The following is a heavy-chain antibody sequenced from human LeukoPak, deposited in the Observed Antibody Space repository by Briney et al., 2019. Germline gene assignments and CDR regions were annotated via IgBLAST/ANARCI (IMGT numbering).Heavy chain of an antibody. D-gene: IGHD3-9*01. CDR1: GFSINTYT. Sequence: PGQSLRLSCDASGFSINTYTMYWVRQAPGQGLEWVSGIRNSDGMTYYADSVKGRFTISRDNAKNSLYLQMNSLRAEDTAVYYCARVEDYDILTGFDYWGQGTLVTVSS. J-gene: IGHJ4*02. CDR2: IRNSDGMT. V-gene: IGHV3-21*01. CDR3: ARVEDYDILTGFDY.